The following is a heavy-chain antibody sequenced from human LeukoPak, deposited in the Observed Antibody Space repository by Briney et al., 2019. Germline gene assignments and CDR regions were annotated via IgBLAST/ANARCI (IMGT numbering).Heavy chain of an antibody. J-gene: IGHJ4*02. CDR1: GGTFSSYA. V-gene: IGHV1-46*01. CDR2: VNPSGGST. D-gene: IGHD4-23*01. CDR3: ARGGRMTTVVTYYFDY. Sequence: GASVTVSCTASGGTFSSYAISWVRQAPGQGLEWMGIVNPSGGSTTYAQEFQGRVTMTRDTSTSTVYMDLSSLRSDDTAVYFCARGGRMTTVVTYYFDYWGQGTLVTVSS.